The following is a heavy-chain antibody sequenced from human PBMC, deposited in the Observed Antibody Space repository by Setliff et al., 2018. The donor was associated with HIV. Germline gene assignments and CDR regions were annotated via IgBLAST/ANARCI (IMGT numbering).Heavy chain of an antibody. CDR3: ARRKTHSGSFHGAFDI. CDR2: MNPNSGNT. V-gene: IGHV1-8*03. CDR1: GYTFTSYG. J-gene: IGHJ3*02. Sequence: ASVKVSCKASGYTFTSYGISWVRQAAGQGLEWMGWMNPNSGNTGHAQKFQGRVTITMDTSISTAYMELSSLRSEDTAVYYCARRKTHSGSFHGAFDIWGQGTMVTVSS. D-gene: IGHD1-26*01.